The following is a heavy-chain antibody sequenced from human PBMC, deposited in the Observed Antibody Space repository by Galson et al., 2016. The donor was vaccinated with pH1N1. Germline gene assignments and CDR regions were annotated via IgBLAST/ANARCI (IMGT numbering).Heavy chain of an antibody. CDR2: IWDDGTEK. Sequence: SLRLSCAASGFSFSTYGLNWVRQAPGKGLEWVADIWDDGTEKYYVDSVRGRFTISRDNADKVLYLQMSSLRAEDTAVYYWARDFCSGGACFSFLDFWGQGTPVTVSS. CDR1: GFSFSTYG. D-gene: IGHD2-15*01. J-gene: IGHJ4*01. CDR3: ARDFCSGGACFSFLDF. V-gene: IGHV3-33*08.